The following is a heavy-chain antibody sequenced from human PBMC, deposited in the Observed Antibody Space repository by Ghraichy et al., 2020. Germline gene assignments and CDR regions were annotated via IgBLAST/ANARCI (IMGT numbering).Heavy chain of an antibody. V-gene: IGHV3-23*01. CDR1: GFTFSSYA. CDR3: AKGNGYCSSTSCYPTLYYYYGMDV. CDR2: ISGSGGST. D-gene: IGHD2-2*03. Sequence: GGSLRLSCAASGFTFSSYAMSWVRQAPGKGLEWVSAISGSGGSTYYADSVKGRFTISRDNSKNTLYLQMNSLRAEDTAVYYCAKGNGYCSSTSCYPTLYYYYGMDVWGQGTTVTVSS. J-gene: IGHJ6*02.